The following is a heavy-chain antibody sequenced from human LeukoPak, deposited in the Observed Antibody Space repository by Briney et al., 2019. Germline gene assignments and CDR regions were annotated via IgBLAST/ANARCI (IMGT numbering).Heavy chain of an antibody. CDR1: GFIFSSYS. V-gene: IGHV3-21*06. D-gene: IGHD5-24*01. J-gene: IGHJ4*02. Sequence: PGGSLRLSCAASGFIFSSYSMNWVRQAPGKGLEWVSAISSSSSYMDYADAVKGRFTISRDNAKNSLYLLMNSLRVEDTAVYYCTRRQEGRDWFDYWGQGTLVTVSS. CDR3: TRRQEGRDWFDY. CDR2: ISSSSSYM.